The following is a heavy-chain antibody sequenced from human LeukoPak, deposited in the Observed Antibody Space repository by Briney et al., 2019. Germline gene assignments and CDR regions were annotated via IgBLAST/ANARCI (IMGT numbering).Heavy chain of an antibody. CDR3: ARGHGVTMSHYYMDV. D-gene: IGHD3-22*01. J-gene: IGHJ6*03. CDR1: GGSFSGYY. CDR2: INHSGST. V-gene: IGHV4-34*01. Sequence: SETLSLTCAVYGGSFSGYYWSWIRQPPGKGLEWIGEINHSGSTNYNPSLKSRVTISADTSKNQFSLKLSSVTAADTAVYYCARGHGVTMSHYYMDVWGKGTTVTVSS.